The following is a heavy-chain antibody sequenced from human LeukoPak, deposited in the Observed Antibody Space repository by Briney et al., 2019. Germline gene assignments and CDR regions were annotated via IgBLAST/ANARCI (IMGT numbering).Heavy chain of an antibody. CDR1: GFTVINNY. J-gene: IGHJ4*02. V-gene: IGHV3-66*02. CDR2: IYSGGST. CDR3: ARAGYQNRRGSWYPFDY. Sequence: GGSLRLSCAVSGFTVINNYMSWVRQAPGKGLEWVSGIYSGGSTYYADSVKGRFTISRDNSNNTLYLQMNSLRAEDTAVYYCARAGYQNRRGSWYPFDYWGQGTLVTVCS. D-gene: IGHD6-13*01.